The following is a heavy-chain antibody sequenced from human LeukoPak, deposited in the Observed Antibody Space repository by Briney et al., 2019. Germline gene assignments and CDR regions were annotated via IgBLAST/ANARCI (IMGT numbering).Heavy chain of an antibody. J-gene: IGHJ4*02. V-gene: IGHV3-21*01. Sequence: GGSLRLSCAASGFTFSSYSMNWVRQAPGKGLEWVSAISSSNSDIYYADSVKGRFTISTDNAKNSLYLQMNSLRDEDTAVYYCANSYFDYWGQGALVTVS. CDR1: GFTFSSYS. CDR3: ANSYFDY. CDR2: ISSSNSDI.